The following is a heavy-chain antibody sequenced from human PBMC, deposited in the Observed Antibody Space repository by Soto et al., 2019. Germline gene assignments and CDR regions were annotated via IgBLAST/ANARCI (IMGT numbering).Heavy chain of an antibody. Sequence: QVQLQESGPGLVKPSDTLSLTCNVSGGSISGYYWIWIRQSPGKGLEYIGYIYYRGSTNYNSSLKSRVTMSVDTSRNQFSLKMNSVTAADTAVYYCARQQLLPFYYALDVW. D-gene: IGHD2-15*01. CDR3: ARQQLLPFYYALDV. V-gene: IGHV4-59*07. CDR2: IYYRGST. CDR1: GGSISGYY. J-gene: IGHJ6*01.